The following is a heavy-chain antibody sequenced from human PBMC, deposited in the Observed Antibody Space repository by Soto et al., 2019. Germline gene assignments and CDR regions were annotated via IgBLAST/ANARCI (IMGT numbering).Heavy chain of an antibody. Sequence: QVQLVESGGGVVQPGRSLRLSCAASGFTFSSSGMHWVRQAPGKGLEWVAVTSFDGSSGYYADSVRGRFTISRDNSNNTLDLQMNSLRAEDTAVYYCAKSTPAVAGYFDYWGQGTLVTVSS. CDR2: TSFDGSSG. V-gene: IGHV3-30*18. J-gene: IGHJ4*02. D-gene: IGHD6-19*01. CDR3: AKSTPAVAGYFDY. CDR1: GFTFSSSG.